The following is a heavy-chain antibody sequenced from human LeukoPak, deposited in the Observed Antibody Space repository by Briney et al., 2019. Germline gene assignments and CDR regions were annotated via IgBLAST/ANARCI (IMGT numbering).Heavy chain of an antibody. CDR2: ISAYNGNT. D-gene: IGHD1-26*01. J-gene: IGHJ4*02. CDR3: ARVEGYEWELGFDY. V-gene: IGHV1-18*01. CDR1: GYTFTSYG. Sequence: ASVKVSCKASGYTFTSYGISWVRQAPGQGLEWMGWISAYNGNTNYAQKLQGRVTMTTDTSTSTAYMELRSLRSDDTAVYYCARVEGYEWELGFDYWGQGTLVTVSS.